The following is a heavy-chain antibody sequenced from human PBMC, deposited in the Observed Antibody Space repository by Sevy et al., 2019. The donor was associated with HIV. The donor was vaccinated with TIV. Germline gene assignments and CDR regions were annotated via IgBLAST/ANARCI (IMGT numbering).Heavy chain of an antibody. V-gene: IGHV3-74*01. CDR1: GFTFSRYW. D-gene: IGHD1-7*01. J-gene: IGHJ4*02. CDR2: IKDDGSRA. CDR3: ARGKLGGSTIDLDLDY. Sequence: GGSLRLSCAASGFTFSRYWMHWVRQAPGKGLMWVSHIKDDGSRAFFADSVKGRFTISRDNAKNTLYLQMNSLRAEDTAIYYCARGKLGGSTIDLDLDYWGLGTLVTVSS.